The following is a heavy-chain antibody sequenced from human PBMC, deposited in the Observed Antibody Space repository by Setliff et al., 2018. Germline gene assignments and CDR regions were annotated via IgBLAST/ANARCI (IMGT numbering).Heavy chain of an antibody. V-gene: IGHV3-23*01. CDR1: GYTSSSYA. Sequence: PGESLKISCAASGYTSSSYAMTWVRQAPGKGLEWVSIISASGDTTYYADSVKGRFTISRDNSKNTLNLQMNSLRAEDTAVYYCCSGSYLFVYWGQGSLVTVSS. CDR2: ISASGDTT. CDR3: CSGSYLFVY. D-gene: IGHD1-26*01. J-gene: IGHJ4*02.